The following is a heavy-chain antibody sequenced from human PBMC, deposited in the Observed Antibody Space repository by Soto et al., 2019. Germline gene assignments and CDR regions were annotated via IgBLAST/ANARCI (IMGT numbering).Heavy chain of an antibody. D-gene: IGHD3-22*01. J-gene: IGHJ3*02. Sequence: QVQLVESGGGVVQPGRSLRLSCAASGFTFSSYGMHWVRQAPGKGLEWVAVIWYDGSNKYYADSVKGRFTISRDNSKKTLYLQMNSLRAEDTAVYYCARGDYYDSSGYYYRGKGAFDIWGQGTMVTVSS. CDR3: ARGDYYDSSGYYYRGKGAFDI. CDR2: IWYDGSNK. V-gene: IGHV3-33*01. CDR1: GFTFSSYG.